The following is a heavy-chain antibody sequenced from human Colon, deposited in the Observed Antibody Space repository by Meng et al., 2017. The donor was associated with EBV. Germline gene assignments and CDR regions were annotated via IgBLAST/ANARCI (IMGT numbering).Heavy chain of an antibody. CDR1: GYTFSQYW. V-gene: IGHV3-74*01. CDR3: SRDLVGSDDS. Sequence: VQLVESGGPVVQPGRSLVLSCVGSGYTFSQYWMHWVRQAPGMGLEWVSRLNEDGATTTYADSVRGRFTISRDNAKNTLYLQMNSLRAEDTAVYYCSRDLVGSDDSWGQGTLVTVSS. CDR2: LNEDGATT. D-gene: IGHD2-8*02. J-gene: IGHJ5*01.